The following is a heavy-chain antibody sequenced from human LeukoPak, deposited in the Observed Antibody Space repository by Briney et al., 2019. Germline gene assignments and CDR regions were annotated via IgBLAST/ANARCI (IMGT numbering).Heavy chain of an antibody. V-gene: IGHV1-69*06. D-gene: IGHD3-10*01. CDR1: GGTFSSYA. CDR2: IIPIFGTA. CDR3: ARDTVRGDLFGPYRNWFDP. J-gene: IGHJ5*02. Sequence: SVKVSCKASGGTFSSYAISWVRQAPGQGLEWMGGIIPIFGTANYAQKFQGRVTITADKSTSTAYMELSSLRSEDTAVHYCARDTVRGDLFGPYRNWFDPWGQGTLVTVSS.